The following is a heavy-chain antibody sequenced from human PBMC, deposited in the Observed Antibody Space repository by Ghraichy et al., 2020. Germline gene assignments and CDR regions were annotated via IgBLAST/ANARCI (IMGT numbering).Heavy chain of an antibody. CDR1: GFTFSSYA. J-gene: IGHJ4*02. V-gene: IGHV3-30*04. Sequence: GGSLRLSCAASGFTFSSYAMRWVRQAPGKGLEWVAVISYDGSNKYYADSVKGRFTISRDNSKNTLYLQMNSLRAEDTAVYYCARHRGTLPGIAVAGLGSRYWGQGILVTVSS. CDR3: ARHRGTLPGIAVAGLGSRY. D-gene: IGHD6-19*01. CDR2: ISYDGSNK.